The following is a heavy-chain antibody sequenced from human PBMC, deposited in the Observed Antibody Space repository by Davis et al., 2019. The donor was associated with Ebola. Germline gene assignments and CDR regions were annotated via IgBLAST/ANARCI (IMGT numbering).Heavy chain of an antibody. V-gene: IGHV3-53*01. CDR3: ARAEDDYSGYPDALDN. J-gene: IGHJ3*02. D-gene: IGHD4-11*01. Sequence: ESLTLTCEVSAFTVSDNYINWIRQAPRKGLELVSVIYIVYTMSYAYSVKGRFTISRDSAMTTVYLQMSSLRGEDTAVYYCARAEDDYSGYPDALDNWGQGTVVNVSS. CDR2: IYIVYTM. CDR1: AFTVSDNY.